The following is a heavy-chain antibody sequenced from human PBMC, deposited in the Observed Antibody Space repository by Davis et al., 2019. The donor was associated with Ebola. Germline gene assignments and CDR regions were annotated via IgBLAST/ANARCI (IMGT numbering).Heavy chain of an antibody. Sequence: MPSETLSLTCTVSGGSISSYYWSWIRQPPGKGLEWIGYIYYSGSTNYNPSLESRVTISVDTSKNQFSLKLSSVTAADTAVYYCARGPTRYYFDYWGPGTLVTVSS. CDR3: ARGPTRYYFDY. V-gene: IGHV4-59*01. J-gene: IGHJ4*02. D-gene: IGHD1-1*01. CDR1: GGSISSYY. CDR2: IYYSGST.